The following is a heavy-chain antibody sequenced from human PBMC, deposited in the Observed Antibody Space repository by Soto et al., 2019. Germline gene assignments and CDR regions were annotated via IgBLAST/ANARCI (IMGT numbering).Heavy chain of an antibody. CDR2: ISWNSGSI. CDR3: ARQGYCSSTSRLGCFVP. J-gene: IGHJ5*02. V-gene: IGHV3-9*01. D-gene: IGHD2-2*01. CDR1: GFTFDDYA. Sequence: GGSLRLSCAASGFTFDDYAMHWVRQAPGKGLEWVSGISWNSGSIGYADSVKGRFTISRDNAKNSLYLQMNSLRAEDTALYYCARQGYCSSTSRLGCFVPWGQGTLLTVSS.